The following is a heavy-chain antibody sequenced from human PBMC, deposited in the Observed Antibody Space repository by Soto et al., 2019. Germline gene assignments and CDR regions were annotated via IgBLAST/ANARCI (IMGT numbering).Heavy chain of an antibody. CDR1: GGSISSGGYS. Sequence: QLQLQESGSGLVKPSQTLSLTCAVSGGSISSGGYSWSWIRQPPGKGLEWIGYIYHSGSTYYNPSLKSRVTISVARSKHQFSLKLSSVTAADTAVYYCASYYGDYGGFDYWGQGTLVTVSA. CDR3: ASYYGDYGGFDY. J-gene: IGHJ4*02. V-gene: IGHV4-30-2*01. D-gene: IGHD4-17*01. CDR2: IYHSGST.